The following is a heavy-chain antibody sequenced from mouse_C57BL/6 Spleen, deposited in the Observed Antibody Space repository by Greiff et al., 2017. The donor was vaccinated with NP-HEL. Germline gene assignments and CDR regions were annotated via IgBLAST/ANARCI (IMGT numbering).Heavy chain of an antibody. CDR2: IHPNSGST. V-gene: IGHV1-64*01. CDR3: ARGGTVVAPYAMDY. CDR1: GYTFTSYW. D-gene: IGHD1-1*01. Sequence: VQLQQPGAELVKPGASVKLSCKASGYTFTSYWMHWVKQRPGQGLEWIGMIHPNSGSTNYNEKFKSKATLTVDKSSSTAYMQLSSLTSEDSAVYYCARGGTVVAPYAMDYWGQGTSVTVSS. J-gene: IGHJ4*01.